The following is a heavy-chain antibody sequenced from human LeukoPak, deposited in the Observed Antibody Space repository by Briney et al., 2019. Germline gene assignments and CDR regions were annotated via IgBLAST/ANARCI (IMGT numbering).Heavy chain of an antibody. J-gene: IGHJ5*02. CDR2: IYTSGST. Sequence: SETLSLTCTVSGGSINSSSYYWGWIRQPPGKGLEWIGRIYTSGSTNYNPSLKSRVTISVDTSKNQFSLKLSSVTAADTAVYYCARDRNGFDPWGQGTLVTVSS. CDR3: ARDRNGFDP. V-gene: IGHV4-39*07. CDR1: GGSINSSSYY.